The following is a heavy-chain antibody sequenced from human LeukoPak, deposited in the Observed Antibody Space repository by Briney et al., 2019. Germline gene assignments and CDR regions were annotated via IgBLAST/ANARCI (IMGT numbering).Heavy chain of an antibody. D-gene: IGHD4-17*01. J-gene: IGHJ4*02. Sequence: KASETLSLTCTVSGGSISSYYWSWIRQPPGKGLEWIGYIYYSGSTNYNPSLKSRVTISVDTSKNQFSLKLSSVTAADTAVYYCAVGNGDSDYWGQGTLVTVSS. CDR3: AVGNGDSDY. CDR2: IYYSGST. V-gene: IGHV4-59*01. CDR1: GGSISSYY.